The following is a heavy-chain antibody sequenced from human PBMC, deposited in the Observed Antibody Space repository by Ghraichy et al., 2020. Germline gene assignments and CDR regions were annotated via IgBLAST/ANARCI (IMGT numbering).Heavy chain of an antibody. CDR3: ARHLYYDFWSGYYGFDY. CDR1: GGSFSGYY. D-gene: IGHD3-3*01. Sequence: SETLSLTCAVYGGSFSGYYWSWIRQPPGKGLEWIGEINHSGSTNYNPSLKSRVTISVDTSKNQFSLKLSSVTAADTAVYYCARHLYYDFWSGYYGFDYWGQGTLVTVSS. CDR2: INHSGST. V-gene: IGHV4-34*01. J-gene: IGHJ4*02.